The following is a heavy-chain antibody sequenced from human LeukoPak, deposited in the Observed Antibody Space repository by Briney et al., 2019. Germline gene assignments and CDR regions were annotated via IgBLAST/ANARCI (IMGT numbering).Heavy chain of an antibody. Sequence: GGSLRLSCAASGFTFNNYWMTWFRQAPGKGLEWVANIKQDGTEIFYVGSVRGRFIISRDNAENSLFLQMNSLRVEDTAVYYCARTPDGADYWGQGTLVTVSS. J-gene: IGHJ4*02. D-gene: IGHD3-10*01. CDR1: GFTFNNYW. CDR3: ARTPDGADY. V-gene: IGHV3-7*01. CDR2: IKQDGTEI.